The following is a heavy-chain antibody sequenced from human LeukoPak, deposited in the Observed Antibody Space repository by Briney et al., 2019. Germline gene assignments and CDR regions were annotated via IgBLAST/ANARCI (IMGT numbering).Heavy chain of an antibody. CDR2: IKPNSGVT. Sequence: GASVKVSCKTSGYTFATYFMHWVRQAPGQGLEWMGYIKPNSGVTNYAQKFRGRVTMTWDTSISTAYIELSGLTSDDTAIYYCARPTYCGSNCYLNFDYWGQGTLVTVSS. J-gene: IGHJ4*02. V-gene: IGHV1-2*02. D-gene: IGHD2-21*02. CDR3: ARPTYCGSNCYLNFDY. CDR1: GYTFATYF.